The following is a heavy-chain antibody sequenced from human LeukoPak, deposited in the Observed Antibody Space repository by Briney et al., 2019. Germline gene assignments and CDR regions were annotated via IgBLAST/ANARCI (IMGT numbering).Heavy chain of an antibody. J-gene: IGHJ4*02. CDR3: ARDRTDFWSGYYDSYYFDY. CDR2: ISYDGSNK. CDR1: GFTFSSYA. V-gene: IGHV3-30-3*01. Sequence: GGSLRLSCAASGFTFSSYAMHWVRQAPGKGLEWVAVISYDGSNKYYADSVKGRFTISRDNSKNTLYLQMNSLRAEDTAVYYCARDRTDFWSGYYDSYYFDYWGQGTLVTVSS. D-gene: IGHD3-3*01.